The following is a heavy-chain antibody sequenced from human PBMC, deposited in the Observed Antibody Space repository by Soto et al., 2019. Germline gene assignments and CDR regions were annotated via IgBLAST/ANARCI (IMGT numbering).Heavy chain of an antibody. CDR2: IYYSGST. CDR3: AREGGNWNFDY. V-gene: IGHV4-61*01. D-gene: IGHD1-20*01. Sequence: QVQLQESGPGLVKPSETLSLTCTVSGDSVSSGSYFWSWIRQPPRKGLEWIGYIYYSGSTNYSPSLKSRVTISVDTSKNQFSLKLGSVTAADTAVYYCAREGGNWNFDYWGQGTLVTVSS. CDR1: GDSVSSGSYF. J-gene: IGHJ4*02.